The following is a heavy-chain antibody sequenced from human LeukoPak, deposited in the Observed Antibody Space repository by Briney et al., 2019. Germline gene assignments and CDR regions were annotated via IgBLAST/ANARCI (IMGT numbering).Heavy chain of an antibody. D-gene: IGHD3-3*02. CDR1: GFIFSNYW. CDR3: VRTSRSISSDY. V-gene: IGHV3-7*01. CDR2: IKQDGSVK. J-gene: IGHJ4*02. Sequence: GGSLRLSCVASGFIFSNYWMSWVRQAPGKGLEWVANIKQDGSVKNYVDSMEGRFIISRDNAKNLLYLQMNSLGAEDTAVYYCVRTSRSISSDYWGQGTQVTVSS.